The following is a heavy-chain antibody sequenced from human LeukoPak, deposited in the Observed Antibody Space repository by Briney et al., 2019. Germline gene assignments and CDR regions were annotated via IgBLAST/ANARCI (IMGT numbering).Heavy chain of an antibody. CDR1: GGSFGVYY. D-gene: IGHD1-7*01. CDR2: INHSGRT. V-gene: IGHV4-34*01. CDR3: ASGRELELPWQ. J-gene: IGHJ4*01. Sequence: PSETLSLTCAVYGGSFGVYYWLWVRQPPGKGLEWIGEINHSGRTNYNPSLKSRVTISVDTSKNKFSLKLTSVTAADTAVYYCASGRELELPWQWGHGTLVTVSS.